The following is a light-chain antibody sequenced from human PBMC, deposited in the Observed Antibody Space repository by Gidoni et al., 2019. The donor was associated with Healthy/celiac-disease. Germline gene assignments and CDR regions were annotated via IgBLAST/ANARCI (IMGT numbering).Light chain of an antibody. J-gene: IGKJ1*01. CDR2: KAS. CDR3: QQYNSYWT. CDR1: QSISSW. V-gene: IGKV1-5*03. Sequence: DIQMTQSPSTLSASVGDRVTITCRASQSISSWLAWYQQKPGKAPKLLSYKASSLESGVPSRFSGSGSGTEFTLTISSRQPDDFATYYCQQYNSYWTFXQXTKVEIK.